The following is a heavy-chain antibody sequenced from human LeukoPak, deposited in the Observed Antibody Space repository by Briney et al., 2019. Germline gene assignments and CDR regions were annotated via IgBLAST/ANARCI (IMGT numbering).Heavy chain of an antibody. D-gene: IGHD5-18*01. J-gene: IGHJ4*02. CDR2: IYYSGST. V-gene: IGHV4-59*08. CDR1: GGSISLYY. Sequence: PSETLSLTCSVSGGSISLYYWSWIRQPPGKGLEWIGHIYYSGSTNYNPSLKSRLTISVDTSRQQFSLKLNSVTAAVTAVYYCGRLPSEYSYGYWGQGTLVTVSS. CDR3: GRLPSEYSYGY.